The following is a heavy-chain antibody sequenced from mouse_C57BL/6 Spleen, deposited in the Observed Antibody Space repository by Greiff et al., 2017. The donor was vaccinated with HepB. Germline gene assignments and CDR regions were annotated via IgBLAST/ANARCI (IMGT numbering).Heavy chain of an antibody. Sequence: VQLKESGGDLVKPGGSLKLSCAASGFTFSSYGMSWVRQTPDNRLEWVATISSGGSYTYYPDSVKGRFTISRDNAKNTLYLQMSSLKSEDTAMYYCARAVITTVVANFDYWGQGTTLTVSS. D-gene: IGHD1-1*01. J-gene: IGHJ2*01. V-gene: IGHV5-6*01. CDR3: ARAVITTVVANFDY. CDR1: GFTFSSYG. CDR2: ISSGGSYT.